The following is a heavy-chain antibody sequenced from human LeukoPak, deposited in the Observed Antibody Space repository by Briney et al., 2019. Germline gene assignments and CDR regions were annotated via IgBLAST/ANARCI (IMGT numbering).Heavy chain of an antibody. CDR3: ARRRYYDGSGYLE. CDR2: IYYSGRT. CDR1: GDSVSRSDSY. J-gene: IGHJ1*01. V-gene: IGHV4-39*01. D-gene: IGHD3-22*01. Sequence: SETLSLTCSVSGDSVSRSDSYWDWIRQPPGKGLQWIGTIYYSGRTYYSPSLKSRVTMSVDPSNNQFSLTLRPVTAADTAVYYCARRRYYDGSGYLEWGQGTLLSVSS.